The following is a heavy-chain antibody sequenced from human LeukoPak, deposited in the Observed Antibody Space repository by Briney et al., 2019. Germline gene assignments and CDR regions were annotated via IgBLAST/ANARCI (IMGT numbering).Heavy chain of an antibody. V-gene: IGHV4-34*01. CDR1: GGSFSGYY. J-gene: IGHJ4*02. CDR3: GGSFSGGPYYFDY. D-gene: IGHD3-10*01. Sequence: SETLSLTCAVYGGSFSGYYWSWIRQPPGKGLEWIGEINHSGSTNYNPSLKSRVTISVDTSKNQFSLKLSSVTAADTAVYYCGGSFSGGPYYFDYWGQGTLVTVSS. CDR2: INHSGST.